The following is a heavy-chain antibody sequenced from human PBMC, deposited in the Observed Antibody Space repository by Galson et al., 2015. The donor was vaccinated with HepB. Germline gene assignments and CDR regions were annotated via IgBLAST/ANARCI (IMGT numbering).Heavy chain of an antibody. CDR1: GLTFSNYP. D-gene: IGHD3-9*01. J-gene: IGHJ3*02. V-gene: IGHV3-30*04. Sequence: SLRLSCAASGLTFSNYPMHWVRQAPGKGLEWVAIISYDRTNKYYADSVKGRFTISRDNSKNTLHLQMSSLRVEDTAVYYCARVDTHDAFDIWGQGTMVTVSS. CDR2: ISYDRTNK. CDR3: ARVDTHDAFDI.